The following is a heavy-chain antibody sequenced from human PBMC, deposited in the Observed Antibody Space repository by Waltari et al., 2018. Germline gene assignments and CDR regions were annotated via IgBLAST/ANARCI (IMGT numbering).Heavy chain of an antibody. CDR2: IRYDGSNK. D-gene: IGHD5-12*01. V-gene: IGHV3-30*02. Sequence: QVHLVESGGGVVQPGGSLRLSCAASGFTFSNYGMHWVRQAPGKGPEWVAFIRYDGSNKYYADSVKGRFTISRDDSKNTLYLQMNSLRAEDTAVYYCAKKYSGYFGMDVWGQGTTVTVSS. CDR1: GFTFSNYG. CDR3: AKKYSGYFGMDV. J-gene: IGHJ6*02.